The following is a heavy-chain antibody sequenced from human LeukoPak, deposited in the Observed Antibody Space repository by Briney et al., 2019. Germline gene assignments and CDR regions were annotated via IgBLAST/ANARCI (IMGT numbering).Heavy chain of an antibody. J-gene: IGHJ4*02. Sequence: GGSLRLSCAASGFTFSTYGTHWVRQAPGKGLEWVAVIWYDGGNKYYSDSVKGRFTISRDNSKNTVSLQMNSLRAEDTAVYYCARGQYSPDYWGQGTLVTVSS. V-gene: IGHV3-33*01. D-gene: IGHD2-15*01. CDR3: ARGQYSPDY. CDR1: GFTFSTYG. CDR2: IWYDGGNK.